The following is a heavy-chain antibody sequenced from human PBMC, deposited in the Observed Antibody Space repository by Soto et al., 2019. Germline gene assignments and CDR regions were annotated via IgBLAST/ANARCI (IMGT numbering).Heavy chain of an antibody. CDR2: ISYDGSNK. CDR3: AKAFYSSSWYYLGYYYYYMDV. V-gene: IGHV3-30*18. J-gene: IGHJ6*03. Sequence: GGSLILSCVASGFTLSGYWMSWVRQAPGKGLEWVAVISYDGSNKYYADSVKGRFTISRDNSKNTLYLQMNSLRAEDTAVYYCAKAFYSSSWYYLGYYYYYMDVWGKGTTVTVSS. D-gene: IGHD6-13*01. CDR1: GFTLSGYW.